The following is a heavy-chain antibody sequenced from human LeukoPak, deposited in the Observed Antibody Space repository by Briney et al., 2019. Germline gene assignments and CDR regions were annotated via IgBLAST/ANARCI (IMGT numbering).Heavy chain of an antibody. CDR1: GFTFSSYS. D-gene: IGHD2-2*03. CDR3: ARDGYCSSTSCWAMYYYYGMDV. J-gene: IGHJ6*04. Sequence: GGSLRLSCAASGFTFSSYSMNWVRQAPRKGLEWVSSISSSSSYIYYADSVKGRFTISRDNAKNSLYLQMNSLRAEDTAVYYCARDGYCSSTSCWAMYYYYGMDVWGKGTTVTVSS. V-gene: IGHV3-21*01. CDR2: ISSSSSYI.